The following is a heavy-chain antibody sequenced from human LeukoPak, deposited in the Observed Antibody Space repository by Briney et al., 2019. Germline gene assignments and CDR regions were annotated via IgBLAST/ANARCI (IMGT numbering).Heavy chain of an antibody. CDR1: DGAIAGYS. Sequence: SETLSLTCTVSDGAIAGYSWSWIRQPPGKGLEWIGYIYYSGDTNYNPSLKSRVTISVDTSKNQFSLKLSSVTAADTAVYYCARDRLAAAGDWFDPWGQGTLVTVSS. V-gene: IGHV4-59*01. CDR3: ARDRLAAAGDWFDP. J-gene: IGHJ5*02. D-gene: IGHD6-13*01. CDR2: IYYSGDT.